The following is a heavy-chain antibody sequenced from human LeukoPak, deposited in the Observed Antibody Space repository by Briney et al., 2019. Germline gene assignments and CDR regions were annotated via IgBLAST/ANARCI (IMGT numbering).Heavy chain of an antibody. CDR2: ISSSSSTI. CDR3: ARGSMYGDYPSYNWFDP. D-gene: IGHD4-17*01. Sequence: PGGSLRLSCAASESTFSNYAMSWVRQAPGKGLEWVSYISSSSSTIYFADSVKGRFTISRDNAKNSLYLQMNSLRAEDTAVYYCARGSMYGDYPSYNWFDPSGQGTLVTVSS. V-gene: IGHV3-48*01. CDR1: ESTFSNYA. J-gene: IGHJ5*02.